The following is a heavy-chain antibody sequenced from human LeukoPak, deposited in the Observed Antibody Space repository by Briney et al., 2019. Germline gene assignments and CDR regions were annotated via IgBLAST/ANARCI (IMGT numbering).Heavy chain of an antibody. V-gene: IGHV1-58*02. CDR1: GFTFTSSA. J-gene: IGHJ4*02. CDR3: AADLAVAGPLDY. CDR2: IVVGSGNT. Sequence: SVKVSCKASGFTFTSSAMQWVRQARGQRLEWIGWIVVGSGNTNYAQKFQERATITRDMSTSTAYMELSSPRSEDTAVYYCAADLAVAGPLDYWGQGTLVTVSS. D-gene: IGHD6-19*01.